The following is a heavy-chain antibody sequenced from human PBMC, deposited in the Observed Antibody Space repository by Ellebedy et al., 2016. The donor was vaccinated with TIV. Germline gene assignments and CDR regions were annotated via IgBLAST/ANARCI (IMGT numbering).Heavy chain of an antibody. V-gene: IGHV3-23*01. Sequence: GGSLRLSCLASGFTFSSYAMRWVRQAPGKGLQWVSAISGSGGSTYHADSVKGRLTISRDNSMDTLYLQMNSLGVGDTAVYYCAKLGFDILTGSGGMDVWGQGTTVTVSS. CDR1: GFTFSSYA. D-gene: IGHD3-9*01. J-gene: IGHJ6*02. CDR3: AKLGFDILTGSGGMDV. CDR2: ISGSGGST.